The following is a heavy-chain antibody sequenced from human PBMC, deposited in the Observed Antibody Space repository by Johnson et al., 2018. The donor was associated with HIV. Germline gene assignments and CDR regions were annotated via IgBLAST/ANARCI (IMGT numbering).Heavy chain of an antibody. D-gene: IGHD3-9*01. V-gene: IGHV3-66*01. CDR1: GFTVSGNY. CDR2: MYSGGST. CDR3: ATVYYDILTGYYYDAFDI. J-gene: IGHJ3*02. Sequence: VQVVESGGGLVQPGGSLRLSCVASGFTVSGNYMSWVRQAPGKGLEWVSVMYSGGSTYYADSVTGSFTIPRANSKNTLYLQMNSLRAEDTALYYCATVYYDILTGYYYDAFDIWGQGTTVIVSS.